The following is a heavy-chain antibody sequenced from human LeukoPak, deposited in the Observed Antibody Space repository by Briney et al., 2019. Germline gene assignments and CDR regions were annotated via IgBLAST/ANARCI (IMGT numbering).Heavy chain of an antibody. CDR3: ARDGFGVTAYDY. D-gene: IGHD1-20*01. Sequence: LSLTCTVSGGSISSSGYYWGWIRQAPGKGLEWVSYISSSGSTIYYADSVKGRFTISRDNAKNSLYLQMNSLRAEDTAVYYCARDGFGVTAYDYWGQGTLVTVSS. J-gene: IGHJ4*02. CDR1: GGSISSSGYY. CDR2: ISSSGSTI. V-gene: IGHV3-11*01.